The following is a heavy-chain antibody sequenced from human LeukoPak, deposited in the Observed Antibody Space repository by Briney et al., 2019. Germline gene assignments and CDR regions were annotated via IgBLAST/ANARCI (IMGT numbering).Heavy chain of an antibody. CDR1: GFTFSSYA. J-gene: IGHJ4*02. CDR2: VSYNGNNK. D-gene: IGHD3-10*01. Sequence: PGGSLRLSCAASGFTFSSYAMHWVRQAPGKGLEWVAAVSYNGNNKYYTDSVKGRFTISRDNSKNTLYLQVNSLRPEDTAVYYCAKDLRFGELKPSNFDSWGQGTLVTVSS. V-gene: IGHV3-30*04. CDR3: AKDLRFGELKPSNFDS.